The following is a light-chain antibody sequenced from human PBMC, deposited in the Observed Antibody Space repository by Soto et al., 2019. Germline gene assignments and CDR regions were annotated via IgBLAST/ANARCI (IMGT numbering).Light chain of an antibody. CDR2: DAS. J-gene: IGKJ3*01. Sequence: EIVLTQSPATLSLSPGERATLSCRASQSVSSYLAWYQQKPGQAPRLLIYDASNRATGIPARFSGSGSGTDFTLTISSLEPEDFAVYYCQQRSSWPTFGPGN. CDR1: QSVSSY. V-gene: IGKV3-11*01. CDR3: QQRSSWPT.